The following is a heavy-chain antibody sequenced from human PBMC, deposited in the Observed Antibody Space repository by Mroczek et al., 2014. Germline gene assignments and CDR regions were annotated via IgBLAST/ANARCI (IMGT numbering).Heavy chain of an antibody. V-gene: IGHV3-48*01. CDR3: ARDLAIFGVTPGTFDP. Sequence: EVQRGGVWGEGLGTAWGGPVRLSCAASGFTFSSYSMNWVRQAPGKGLEWVSYISSSSSTIYYADSVKGRFTISRDNAKNSLYLQMNSLRAEDTAVYYCARDLAIFGVTPGTFDPWGQGTLVTVSS. CDR1: GFTFSSYS. J-gene: IGHJ5*02. D-gene: IGHD3-3*01. CDR2: ISSSSSTI.